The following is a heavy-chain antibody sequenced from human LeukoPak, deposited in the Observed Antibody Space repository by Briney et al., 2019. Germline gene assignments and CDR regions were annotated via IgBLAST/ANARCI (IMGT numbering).Heavy chain of an antibody. V-gene: IGHV4-30-4*08. CDR3: ATDPITIFGVAGVGY. J-gene: IGHJ4*02. Sequence: SQTLSLTCTVSGGSISSGSYYWSWIRQPPGKGLEWIGYIYYSGSTYYNPSLKSRVTISVDTSKNQFSLKLSSVTAADTAVYYCATDPITIFGVAGVGYWGQGTLVTVSS. D-gene: IGHD3-3*01. CDR2: IYYSGST. CDR1: GGSISSGSYY.